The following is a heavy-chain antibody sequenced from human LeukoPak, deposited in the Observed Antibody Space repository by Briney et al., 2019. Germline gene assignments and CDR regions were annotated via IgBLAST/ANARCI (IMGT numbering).Heavy chain of an antibody. CDR1: GYTFTGYY. CDR2: INPNSGGT. J-gene: IGHJ4*02. Sequence: ASVKVSCKASGYTFTGYYMHWVRQAPGQGLEWMGRINPNSGGTNSAQKFQGRVTMTRDTSITTAYMELSSLRSDDTAVYYCARDQSWNYTLLPSDIDYWGQGTLVTVSS. CDR3: ARDQSWNYTLLPSDIDY. V-gene: IGHV1-2*06. D-gene: IGHD1-7*01.